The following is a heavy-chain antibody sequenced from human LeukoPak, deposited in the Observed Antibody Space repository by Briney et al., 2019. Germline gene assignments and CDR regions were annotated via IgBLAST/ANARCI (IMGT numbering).Heavy chain of an antibody. CDR3: AKNSFQAFDM. CDR2: IYIDGRT. Sequence: PGGSLRLSCAASGFTVSSSYLSWVRQAPGKGLEWVSIIYIDGRTYFADSVKGRFTISRDHSKNTVFPQLNSLRGEDTAVYYCAKNSFQAFDMWGQGTMVTVSS. V-gene: IGHV3-66*01. J-gene: IGHJ3*02. D-gene: IGHD2-21*01. CDR1: GFTVSSSY.